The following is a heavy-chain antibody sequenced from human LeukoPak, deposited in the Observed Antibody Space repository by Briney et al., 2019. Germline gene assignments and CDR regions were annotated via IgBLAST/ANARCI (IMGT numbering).Heavy chain of an antibody. CDR1: GLTFSSYA. J-gene: IGHJ4*02. CDR2: ISGSGGSI. CDR3: ARDEPEYDFWSGYFDY. D-gene: IGHD3-3*01. Sequence: PGGSLRLSCAASGLTFSSYAMSWVRQAPGKGLEWVSTISGSGGSIYYADSVKGQFTISRDNSKNTLYLQMNSLRAEDTAVYYCARDEPEYDFWSGYFDYWGQGTLVTVSS. V-gene: IGHV3-23*01.